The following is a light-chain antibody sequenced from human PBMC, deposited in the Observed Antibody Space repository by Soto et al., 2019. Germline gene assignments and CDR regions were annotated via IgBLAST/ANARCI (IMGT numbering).Light chain of an antibody. CDR2: KVS. Sequence: QSALTQPASVSGSPGQSITISCTGTSSDVGGYKYVSWYQQHPDKAPKLIIFKVSNRPSGISSRFSGSKSGNTASLTISGLQAEDEADYYCASYTNSSSSLIFGRGTKLTVL. J-gene: IGLJ2*01. V-gene: IGLV2-14*01. CDR3: ASYTNSSSSLI. CDR1: SSDVGGYKY.